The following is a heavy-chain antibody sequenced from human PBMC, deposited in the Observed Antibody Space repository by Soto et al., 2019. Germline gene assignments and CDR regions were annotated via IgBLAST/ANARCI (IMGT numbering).Heavy chain of an antibody. J-gene: IGHJ3*02. CDR1: GYTFTSND. V-gene: IGHV1-2*04. D-gene: IGHD1-1*01. Sequence: ASVKVSCKASGYTFTSNDIKWVRQAPGQGLEWMGWMNPNSGGTNYAQKFQGWVTMTRDTSISTAYMELSRLRSDDTAVYYCAREVPETDAFDIWGQGTMVTVSS. CDR2: MNPNSGGT. CDR3: AREVPETDAFDI.